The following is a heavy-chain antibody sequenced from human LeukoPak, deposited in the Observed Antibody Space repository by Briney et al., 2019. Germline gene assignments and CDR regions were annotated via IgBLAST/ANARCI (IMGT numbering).Heavy chain of an antibody. D-gene: IGHD1-26*01. Sequence: PSETLSLTCAVYIDSFSNYHWNWIRQTPAKGMEWTGEVNESGGTNISPSLRSRVILSVDTSKNQFSLKLISVTVADTAIYYCARGQGATVPQVGKNWFDPWGQGTRVTVSS. V-gene: IGHV4-34*01. CDR3: ARGQGATVPQVGKNWFDP. CDR2: VNESGGT. CDR1: IDSFSNYH. J-gene: IGHJ5*02.